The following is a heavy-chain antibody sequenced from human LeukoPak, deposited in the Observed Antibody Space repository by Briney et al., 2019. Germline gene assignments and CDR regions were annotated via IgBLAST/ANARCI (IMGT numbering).Heavy chain of an antibody. CDR2: ISHSGTT. CDR3: ARRRGHYDILTGYYPSPFDY. J-gene: IGHJ4*02. CDR1: GGSFSGYY. V-gene: IGHV4-34*01. D-gene: IGHD3-9*01. Sequence: SETLSLTCAVYGGSFSGYYWSWIRQPPGKGLEWIGEISHSGTTNYTPSLKSRVTISLDTSKNQFSLKLSSVTAADTAVYYSARRRGHYDILTGYYPSPFDYWGQGTLVTVSS.